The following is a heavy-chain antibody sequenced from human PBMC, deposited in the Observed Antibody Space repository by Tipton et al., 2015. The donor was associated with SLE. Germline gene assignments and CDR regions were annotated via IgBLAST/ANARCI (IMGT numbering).Heavy chain of an antibody. J-gene: IGHJ6*02. Sequence: TLSLTCAVSGGSISSGGYPWSWIRQPPGKGLEWIGYIYHSGSTYHNPSLKSRVTISVDRSKNQFSLKLSSVTAADTTVYYCARAYYDSSGYFPLGLDVWGQGTTVTVSS. D-gene: IGHD3-22*01. V-gene: IGHV4-30-2*01. CDR1: GGSISSGGYP. CDR3: ARAYYDSSGYFPLGLDV. CDR2: IYHSGST.